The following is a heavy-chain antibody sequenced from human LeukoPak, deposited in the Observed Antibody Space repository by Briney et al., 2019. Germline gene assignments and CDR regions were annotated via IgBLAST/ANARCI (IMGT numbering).Heavy chain of an antibody. V-gene: IGHV1-69*13. J-gene: IGHJ4*02. D-gene: IGHD6-13*01. CDR1: GYTFTSYY. CDR3: ARVIAAAGRTHFDY. Sequence: SVKVSCKASGYTFTSYYMHWVRQAPGQGLEWMGGIIPIFGTANYAQKFQGRVTITADESTSTAYMELSSLRSEDTAVYYCARVIAAAGRTHFDYWGQGTLVTVSS. CDR2: IIPIFGTA.